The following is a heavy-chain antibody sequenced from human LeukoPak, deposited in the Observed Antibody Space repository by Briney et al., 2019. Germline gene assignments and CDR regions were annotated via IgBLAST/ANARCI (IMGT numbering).Heavy chain of an antibody. CDR2: IYYSGST. Sequence: SETLSLTCTVSGDSISSYYWSWIRQPPGKGLEWSGDIYYSGSTNYNPSLNSRVTISVDTSKNQCSLKLSTVTAADTAVYYCARATGGYYYYYYMDVWGKGTTVTVSS. D-gene: IGHD3-16*01. CDR3: ARATGGYYYYYYMDV. V-gene: IGHV4-59*01. J-gene: IGHJ6*03. CDR1: GDSISSYY.